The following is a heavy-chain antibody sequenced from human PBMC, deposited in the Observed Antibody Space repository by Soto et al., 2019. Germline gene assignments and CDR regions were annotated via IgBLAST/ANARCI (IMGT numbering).Heavy chain of an antibody. CDR2: IQSKSDGGAT. V-gene: IGHV3-15*01. CDR3: TRVNLGKLDY. J-gene: IGHJ4*02. CDR1: GFTLSNAW. D-gene: IGHD3-16*01. Sequence: ESGGGLVEPGGSLRLSYAASGFTLSNAWMSWVRQAPGKGLEWVGRIQSKSDGGATVYAAPVRGRFTITRDDSKYTLDLQMSSLRTEDTAMYYCTRVNLGKLDYWGQGTLATVSS.